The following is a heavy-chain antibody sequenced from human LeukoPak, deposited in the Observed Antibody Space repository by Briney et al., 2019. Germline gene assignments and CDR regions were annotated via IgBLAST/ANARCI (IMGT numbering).Heavy chain of an antibody. D-gene: IGHD4-17*01. J-gene: IGHJ4*02. V-gene: IGHV1-46*01. CDR1: VYTFTSYY. CDR2: INPSGGST. CDR3: ARDRHYGDYLYYFDY. Sequence: ASVKVSCKASVYTFTSYYMHWVRQAPGQGLEWMGIINPSGGSTSYAQKFQGRVTMTRDTSTSTVYMELSSLRSEDTAVYYCARDRHYGDYLYYFDYWGQGTLVTVSS.